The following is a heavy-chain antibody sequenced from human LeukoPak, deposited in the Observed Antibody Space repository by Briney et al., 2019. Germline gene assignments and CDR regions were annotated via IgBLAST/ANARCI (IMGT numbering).Heavy chain of an antibody. V-gene: IGHV3-66*01. CDR1: GFTVSSNY. J-gene: IGHJ3*02. Sequence: PGGSLRLSCAASGFTVSSNYMSWVRQAPGKGLEWVSDIYSGGSTYYADSVKGRFTISRDNSKNTLYLQMNSLRAEDTAVYYCASPYYDSSGYLGAFDIWGQGTMVTVSS. CDR3: ASPYYDSSGYLGAFDI. D-gene: IGHD3-22*01. CDR2: IYSGGST.